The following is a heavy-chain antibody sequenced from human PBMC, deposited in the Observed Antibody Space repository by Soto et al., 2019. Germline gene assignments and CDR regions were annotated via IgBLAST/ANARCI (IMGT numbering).Heavy chain of an antibody. Sequence: GGSLRLSCAASGFTFSSYGMHWVRQAPGKGLEWVAVISYDGSNKYYADSVKGRFTISRDNSKNTLYLQMNSLRAEDTAVYYCAKEGGWDILTGYYNYYYMDVWGKGTTVTVSS. CDR2: ISYDGSNK. CDR3: AKEGGWDILTGYYNYYYMDV. D-gene: IGHD3-9*01. J-gene: IGHJ6*03. V-gene: IGHV3-30*18. CDR1: GFTFSSYG.